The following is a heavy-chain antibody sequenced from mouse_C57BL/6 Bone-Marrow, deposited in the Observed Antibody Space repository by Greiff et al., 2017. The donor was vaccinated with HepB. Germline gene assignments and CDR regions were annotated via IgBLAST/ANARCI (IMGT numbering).Heavy chain of an antibody. CDR1: GYSFTDYN. CDR3: AMNRTYGYYAMDY. J-gene: IGHJ4*01. D-gene: IGHD2-10*02. V-gene: IGHV1-39*01. CDR2: INPNYGTT. Sequence: VQLQQSGPELVKPGASVKIPCKASGYSFTDYNMNWVKQSNGKSLEWIGVINPNYGTTSYNQKFKGKATLTVDQSSSTAYMQLNSLTSEDSAVYYCAMNRTYGYYAMDYWGQGTSVTVSS.